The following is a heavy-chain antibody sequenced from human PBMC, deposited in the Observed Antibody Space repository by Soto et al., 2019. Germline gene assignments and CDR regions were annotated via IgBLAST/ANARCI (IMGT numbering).Heavy chain of an antibody. D-gene: IGHD4-4*01. CDR1: GGSLGSYY. CDR2: VFYTGRA. V-gene: IGHV4-59*01. J-gene: IGHJ6*02. CDR3: ARDGDGRMTTNPYYYNGMDV. Sequence: SQTLPLTCTVSGGSLGSYYWSWIRQPPGKGLEWSGYVFYTGRANYNASLKSRVSMSLDTSNYQFSLKLSTVTAADTAVYYCARDGDGRMTTNPYYYNGMDVWGPGTTVTVSS.